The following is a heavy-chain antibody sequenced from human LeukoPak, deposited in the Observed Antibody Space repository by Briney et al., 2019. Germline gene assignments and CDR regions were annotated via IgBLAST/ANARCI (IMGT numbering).Heavy chain of an antibody. Sequence: SETLSLTCTVSGDSISSSSYYWGWIRQPPGKGLEWIGSIYYSGSTYYNPSLKSRVTISVDTSKNQFSLKLSSVTAADTAVYYCARLTYSSGYLGYWGQGTLVTVSS. D-gene: IGHD3-22*01. V-gene: IGHV4-39*01. CDR2: IYYSGST. CDR3: ARLTYSSGYLGY. CDR1: GDSISSSSYY. J-gene: IGHJ4*02.